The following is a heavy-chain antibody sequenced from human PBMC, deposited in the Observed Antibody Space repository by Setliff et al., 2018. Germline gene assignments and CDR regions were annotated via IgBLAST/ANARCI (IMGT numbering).Heavy chain of an antibody. Sequence: GGSLRLSCAASGFTFDDYVMHWVRQAPGKGLEWVSGISWDSGSKGYADSVKGRFTISRDNAKKSLYLQMNSLRAEDTAVYYCAREKMATNYYYYYMDVWGKGTTVTVSS. CDR3: AREKMATNYYYYYMDV. D-gene: IGHD5-12*01. J-gene: IGHJ6*03. CDR1: GFTFDDYV. CDR2: ISWDSGSK. V-gene: IGHV3-9*01.